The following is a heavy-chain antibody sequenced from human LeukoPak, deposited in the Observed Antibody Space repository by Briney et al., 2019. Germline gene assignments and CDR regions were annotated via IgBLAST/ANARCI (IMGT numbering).Heavy chain of an antibody. V-gene: IGHV3-23*01. CDR2: ISGSGGST. CDR3: AKRPADCSSISCPLINSYYYGMDV. J-gene: IGHJ6*02. D-gene: IGHD2-2*01. CDR1: EFTFSRFA. Sequence: PGGSLRLSCAASEFTFSRFAMSWVRQAPGKGLEWVAAISGSGGSTYYADSVKGRFTISRDNSRNTLYLQINSLRAEDTAVYYCAKRPADCSSISCPLINSYYYGMDVWGQGTTVTVSS.